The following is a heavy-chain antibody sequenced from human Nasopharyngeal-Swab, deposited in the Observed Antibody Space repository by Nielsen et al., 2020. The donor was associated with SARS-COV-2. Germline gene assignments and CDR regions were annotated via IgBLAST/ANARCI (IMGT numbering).Heavy chain of an antibody. Sequence: ASVKVSCKAFGYTFTSYDINWVRQATGQGLEWMGWMNPNSGNTGYAQKFQGRVTMTRNTSISTAYMELSSLRSEDTAVYYCARGGSSSYYFDYWGQGTLVTVSS. CDR2: MNPNSGNT. CDR1: GYTFTSYD. D-gene: IGHD2-15*01. J-gene: IGHJ4*02. V-gene: IGHV1-8*01. CDR3: ARGGSSSYYFDY.